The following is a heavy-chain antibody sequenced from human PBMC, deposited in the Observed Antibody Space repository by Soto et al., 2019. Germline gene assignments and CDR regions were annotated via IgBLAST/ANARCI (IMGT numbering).Heavy chain of an antibody. D-gene: IGHD3-10*02. CDR3: ARLYCSGSYRIDPMEDV. CDR2: IDPSDSYT. J-gene: IGHJ6*02. V-gene: IGHV5-10-1*01. Sequence: GESLKISCKGSGYSFTSYWISWVRQMPGKGLEWMGRIDPSDSYTNYSPSFQGHVTISADKSISTAYLQWSSLKASDTAMYYCARLYCSGSYRIDPMEDVCAQGTPVTVSS. CDR1: GYSFTSYW.